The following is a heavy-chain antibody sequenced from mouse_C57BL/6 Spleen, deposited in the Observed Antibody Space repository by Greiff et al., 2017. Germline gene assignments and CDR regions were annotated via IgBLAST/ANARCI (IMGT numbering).Heavy chain of an antibody. Sequence: VQLQQPGAELVMPGASVKLSCKASGYTFTSYWMHWVKQRPGQGLEWIGEIDPSDSYTNYNQKFKGKSTLTVDKSSSTAYMQLSSLTSEDSAVYYGARFYYYGSSPYAMDYWGQGTSVTVSS. J-gene: IGHJ4*01. CDR2: IDPSDSYT. CDR1: GYTFTSYW. V-gene: IGHV1-69*01. CDR3: ARFYYYGSSPYAMDY. D-gene: IGHD1-1*01.